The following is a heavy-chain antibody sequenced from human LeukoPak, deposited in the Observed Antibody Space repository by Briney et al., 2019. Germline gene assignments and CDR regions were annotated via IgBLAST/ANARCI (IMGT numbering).Heavy chain of an antibody. CDR2: IKQDGSEK. V-gene: IGHV3-7*01. J-gene: IGHJ6*02. D-gene: IGHD5-12*01. CDR3: ARVRSPTYSGYDYFFYYYGMDV. Sequence: GGSLGLSCAASGFTFSSYWMSWVRQAPGKGLEWVANIKQDGSEKYYVDSVKGRFTISRDNAKNSLYLQMNSLRAEDTAVYYCARVRSPTYSGYDYFFYYYGMDVWGQGTTVTVSS. CDR1: GFTFSSYW.